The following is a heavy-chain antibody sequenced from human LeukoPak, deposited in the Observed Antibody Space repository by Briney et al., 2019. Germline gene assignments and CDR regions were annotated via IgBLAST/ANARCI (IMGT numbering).Heavy chain of an antibody. Sequence: SETLSLTCAVYGGSFSGYYWSWIRQPPGKGLEWIGEINHSGSTNYNPSLKSRVTISVDTSKNQFSLKLSSVTAADTAVYYCASLAVAGLSEGYWGQGTLVIVSS. CDR2: INHSGST. D-gene: IGHD6-19*01. V-gene: IGHV4-34*01. J-gene: IGHJ4*02. CDR1: GGSFSGYY. CDR3: ASLAVAGLSEGY.